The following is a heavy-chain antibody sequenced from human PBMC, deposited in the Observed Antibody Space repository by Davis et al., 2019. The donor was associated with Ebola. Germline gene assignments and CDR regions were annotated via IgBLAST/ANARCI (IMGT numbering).Heavy chain of an antibody. CDR3: ARGSTEGSGSYYPQFYYYYYMDV. V-gene: IGHV1-69*10. J-gene: IGHJ6*03. CDR1: GGTFSSYA. D-gene: IGHD3-10*01. Sequence: SVKVSCKASGGTFSSYAISWVRQAPGQGLEWMGGIIPILGIANYAQKFQGRVTITAAKSTSTAYMELSSLRSEDTAVYYCARGSTEGSGSYYPQFYYYYYMDVWGKGTTVTVS. CDR2: IIPILGIA.